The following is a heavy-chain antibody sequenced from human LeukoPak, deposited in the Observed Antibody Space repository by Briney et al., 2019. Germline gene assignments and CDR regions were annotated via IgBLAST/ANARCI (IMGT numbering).Heavy chain of an antibody. D-gene: IGHD3-16*02. CDR3: ARHRGYYDYVWGSYRPDAFDI. CDR1: GYSFTSYW. CDR2: IYPGDSDT. Sequence: GESLKISCKGSGYSFTSYWIGWVRQMPGKGLEWMGIIYPGDSDTRYSPSFQGQVTISADKSISTAYLQWSSLKASDTAMYYCARHRGYYDYVWGSYRPDAFDIWGQGTMVTVSS. V-gene: IGHV5-51*01. J-gene: IGHJ3*02.